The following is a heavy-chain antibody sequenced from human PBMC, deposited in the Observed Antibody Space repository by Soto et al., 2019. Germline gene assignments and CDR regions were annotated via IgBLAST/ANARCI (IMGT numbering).Heavy chain of an antibody. CDR1: GISVSTSDYY. V-gene: IGHV4-39*01. CDR2: IYYSGST. D-gene: IGHD2-15*01. Sequence: SETLSLTCTVSGISVSTSDYYWGWVRQPPGKGLDWIGNIYYSGSTFYNPSLRSRVTISVDTSKNQFSLKLHSVTAADTAVYFCAGFVVPASRNSDFDYWGQRPLVTVSS. CDR3: AGFVVPASRNSDFDY. J-gene: IGHJ4*02.